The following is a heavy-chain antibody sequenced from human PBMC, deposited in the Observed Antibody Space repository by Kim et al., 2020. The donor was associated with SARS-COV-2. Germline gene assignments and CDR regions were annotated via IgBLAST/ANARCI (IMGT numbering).Heavy chain of an antibody. CDR3: ARVGAAAALDY. J-gene: IGHJ4*02. Sequence: GGSLRLSCEASGFTFSSYSFHWVRQAPGKGLEWVAVVSYDGKKKDYTDSVKGRFSISRGNSKNTVDLEMNSLRVEDTAVYYCARVGAAAALDYWGQGTLVTVSS. V-gene: IGHV3-30*04. CDR2: VSYDGKKK. CDR1: GFTFSSYS. D-gene: IGHD6-13*01.